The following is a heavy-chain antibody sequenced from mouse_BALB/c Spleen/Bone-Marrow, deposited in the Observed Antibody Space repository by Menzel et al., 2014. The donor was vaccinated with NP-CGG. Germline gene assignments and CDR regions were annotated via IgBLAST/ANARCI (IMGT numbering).Heavy chain of an antibody. D-gene: IGHD2-4*01. Sequence: LVKTGASVKISCKASGYSFTGYYMHWVKQSHGKSLEWIGYISCYNGATSYNQKFKGKATFTADTSSSTAYMQFNRLTSEDSAVYYCARGDYGDWSFDVWGAGTTVTVSS. V-gene: IGHV1S34*01. CDR1: GYSFTGYY. CDR2: ISCYNGAT. CDR3: ARGDYGDWSFDV. J-gene: IGHJ1*01.